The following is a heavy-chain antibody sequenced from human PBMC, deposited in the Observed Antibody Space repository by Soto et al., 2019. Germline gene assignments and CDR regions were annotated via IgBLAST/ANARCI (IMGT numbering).Heavy chain of an antibody. V-gene: IGHV1-69*13. CDR2: IIPIFGTA. J-gene: IGHJ6*02. Sequence: SVKVSCKASGGTFSSYAISWVRQAPGQGLEWMGGIIPIFGTANYAQKFQGRVTITADESTSTAYMELSSLRSEDTAVYYCAVGLGSGYYTSYYYYYGMDVWGQGTTVTVSS. CDR3: AVGLGSGYYTSYYYYYGMDV. D-gene: IGHD3-3*01. CDR1: GGTFSSYA.